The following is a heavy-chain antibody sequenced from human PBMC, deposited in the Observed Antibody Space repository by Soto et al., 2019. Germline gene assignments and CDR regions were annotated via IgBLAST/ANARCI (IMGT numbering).Heavy chain of an antibody. CDR1: GYLLTYFG. Sequence: QDQLVQSGAEVKKPGASVKVSCEDSGYLLTYFGLNWVRQAPGPGLAWMGWISDYNGNTNYAEKFRGRVTMTTDTATNIAYLELRSLRSDDTAVYSCAKSLESGSWFSTKGAYDVWGQGTKVTVSS. CDR2: ISDYNGNT. V-gene: IGHV1-18*04. J-gene: IGHJ3*01. CDR3: AKSLESGSWFSTKGAYDV. D-gene: IGHD6-25*01.